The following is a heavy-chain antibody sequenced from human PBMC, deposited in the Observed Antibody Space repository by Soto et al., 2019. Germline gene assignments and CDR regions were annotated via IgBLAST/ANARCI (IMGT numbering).Heavy chain of an antibody. CDR3: AALIDGMDV. Sequence: QVQLVESGGGVVQPGRSLRLSCAASGFTFSSYAMHWVRQAPGKGLEWVAVISYDGSNKYYADSVKGRFTISRDNSKNTLYLQMNSLRAEDTAVYYCAALIDGMDVWGQGTTVTVSS. CDR2: ISYDGSNK. J-gene: IGHJ6*02. D-gene: IGHD3-22*01. V-gene: IGHV3-30-3*01. CDR1: GFTFSSYA.